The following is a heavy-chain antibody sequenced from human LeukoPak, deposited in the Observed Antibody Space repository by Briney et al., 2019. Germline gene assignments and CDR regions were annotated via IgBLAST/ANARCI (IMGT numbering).Heavy chain of an antibody. CDR1: GFTFSTNA. CDR2: ICAGGDMT. J-gene: IGHJ4*02. V-gene: IGHV3-23*01. Sequence: GFLRVSCVDSGFTFSTNAMTCVCQAPGKGLGWVSGICAGGDMTCYADSVKGRFTISRDNSKSALYLQMNSLRAEDTAEYDCARSTVGTSCCTAVEYWGQRTLVTFSS. CDR3: ARSTVGTSCCTAVEY. D-gene: IGHD1-26*01.